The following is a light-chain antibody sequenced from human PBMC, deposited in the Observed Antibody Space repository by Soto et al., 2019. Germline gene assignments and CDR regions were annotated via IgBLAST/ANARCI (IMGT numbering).Light chain of an antibody. CDR2: GAS. V-gene: IGKV3-20*01. CDR1: QSVSSSY. Sequence: EIVLTQSPGTLSLSPGERATLSCRASQSVSSSYLAWYQQRPGQAPRLLIYGASSRATGIPDRFSGTGSGTDFTLTISSLEPEDFAVYYCQQSVSSPYTFGQGTKLEIK. CDR3: QQSVSSPYT. J-gene: IGKJ2*01.